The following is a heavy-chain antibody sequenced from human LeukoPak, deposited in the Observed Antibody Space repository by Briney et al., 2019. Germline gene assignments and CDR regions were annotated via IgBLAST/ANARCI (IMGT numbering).Heavy chain of an antibody. V-gene: IGHV3-33*08. CDR1: GFTFSSYG. Sequence: GGSLRLSCAASGFTFSSYGMHWVRQAPGKGLEWVAVIWYDGSNKYYADSVKGRFTISRDNSKNTLYLQMNSLRAEDTAVYYCAGGRTSWIQGTFDYWGQGTLVTVSS. CDR3: AGGRTSWIQGTFDY. CDR2: IWYDGSNK. D-gene: IGHD5-12*01. J-gene: IGHJ4*02.